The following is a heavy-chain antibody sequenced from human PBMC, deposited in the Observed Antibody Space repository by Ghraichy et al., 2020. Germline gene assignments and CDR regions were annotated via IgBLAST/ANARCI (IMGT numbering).Heavy chain of an antibody. Sequence: GSLRLSCAASGFTFSSYGMHWVRQAPGKGLEWVAFIRYDGSNKYYADSVKGRFTISRDNSKNTLYLQMNSLRAEDTAVYYCATCIAARRDYYYYYMDVWGKGTTVTVSS. J-gene: IGHJ6*03. CDR2: IRYDGSNK. CDR1: GFTFSSYG. V-gene: IGHV3-30*02. D-gene: IGHD6-6*01. CDR3: ATCIAARRDYYYYYMDV.